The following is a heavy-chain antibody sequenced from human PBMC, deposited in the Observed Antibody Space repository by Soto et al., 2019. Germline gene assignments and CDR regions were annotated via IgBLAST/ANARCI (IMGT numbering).Heavy chain of an antibody. J-gene: IGHJ3*01. D-gene: IGHD3-16*01. CDR1: GFTLSNYA. Sequence: EVQLLESGGGLVQPGVSLRLSCAASGFTLSNYAMTWVRQAPGKGLQWVSSISGSTTYYADSVKGRFTISRDISKNTVYLQMNSLRAEDTALYYCAKGLESVMHPDVWGQGTTVTVSS. CDR3: AKGLESVMHPDV. CDR2: ISGSTT. V-gene: IGHV3-23*01.